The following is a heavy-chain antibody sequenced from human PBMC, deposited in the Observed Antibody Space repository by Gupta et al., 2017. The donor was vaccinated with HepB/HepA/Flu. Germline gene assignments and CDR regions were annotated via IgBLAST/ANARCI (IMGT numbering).Heavy chain of an antibody. J-gene: IGHJ4*02. D-gene: IGHD2-21*02. CDR2: ITASGHAT. CDR3: AREIPTSYGDCNDY. V-gene: IGHV3-48*03. Sequence: EVQLVESGGGLVQPGGSLRLSCAASEFTFSHYEMNWVRQAPGEGLEWVSYITASGHATRYAESVKGRFTISRDNANNLLYLQMNNLRADDTAIYYCAREIPTSYGDCNDYWGQGTLVAVSS. CDR1: EFTFSHYE.